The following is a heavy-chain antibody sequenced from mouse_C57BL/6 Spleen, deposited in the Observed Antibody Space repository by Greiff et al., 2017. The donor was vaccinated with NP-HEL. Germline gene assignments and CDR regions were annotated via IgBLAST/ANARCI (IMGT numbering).Heavy chain of an antibody. J-gene: IGHJ4*01. V-gene: IGHV1-82*01. CDR1: GYAFSSSW. D-gene: IGHD2-4*01. CDR2: IYPGDGDT. Sequence: QVQLQQSGPELVKPGASVKISCKASGYAFSSSWMNWVKQRPGKGLEWIGRIYPGDGDTNYNGKFKGKATLTADKSSSTAYMQLSSLTSEDSAVYFCARSYDYNYYAMDYWGQGTSVTASS. CDR3: ARSYDYNYYAMDY.